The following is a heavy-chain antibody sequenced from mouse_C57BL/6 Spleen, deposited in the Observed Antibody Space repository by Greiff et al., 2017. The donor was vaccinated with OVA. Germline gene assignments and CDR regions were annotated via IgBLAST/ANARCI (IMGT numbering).Heavy chain of an antibody. J-gene: IGHJ2*01. CDR2: IDPSDSYT. CDR3: AREDDYDENY. Sequence: QVQLKQPGAELVRPGTSVKLSCKASGYTFTSYWMHWVKQRPGQGLEWIGVIDPSDSYTNYNQKFKGKATLTVDTSSSTAYMQLSSLTSEDSAVYYCAREDDYDENYWGQGTTLTVSS. V-gene: IGHV1-59*01. CDR1: GYTFTSYW. D-gene: IGHD2-4*01.